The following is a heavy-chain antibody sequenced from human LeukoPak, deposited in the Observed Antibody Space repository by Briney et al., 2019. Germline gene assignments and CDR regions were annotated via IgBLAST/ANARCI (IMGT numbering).Heavy chain of an antibody. D-gene: IGHD5-12*01. Sequence: SETLSLTCTVSGGSISSYYWSWIRQPPGKGLEWIGYIYYSGSTNYNPSLKSRVTISVDTSKNQFSLKLSSVTAADTAVYYCARLTRFRGYAFYGMDVWGQGTTVTVSS. CDR1: GGSISSYY. CDR3: ARLTRFRGYAFYGMDV. J-gene: IGHJ6*02. CDR2: IYYSGST. V-gene: IGHV4-59*01.